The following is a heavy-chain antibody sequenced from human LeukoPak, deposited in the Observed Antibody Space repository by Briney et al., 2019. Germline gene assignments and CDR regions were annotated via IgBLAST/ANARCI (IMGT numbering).Heavy chain of an antibody. CDR1: GGSISSYY. J-gene: IGHJ4*02. D-gene: IGHD6-13*01. CDR2: IYYSGST. CDR3: ATDQHAPPRFDY. Sequence: TPSETLSLTCTVSGGSISSYYWSWIRQPPGKGLEWIGYIYYSGSTNYNPSLKSRVTISVDTSKNQFSLKLSSVTAADTAVYYCATDQHAPPRFDYWGQGTLVTVSS. V-gene: IGHV4-59*01.